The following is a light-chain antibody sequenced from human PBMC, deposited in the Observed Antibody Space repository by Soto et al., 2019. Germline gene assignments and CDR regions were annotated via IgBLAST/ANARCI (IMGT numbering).Light chain of an antibody. CDR1: LSVSSY. CDR2: DAS. V-gene: IGKV3-11*01. CDR3: QQHNNWPPSIT. Sequence: EIVLTQSPATLSLSPGERATFSCRASLSVSSYLAWYQQKPGQAPRLLIYDASTRATGIAARFSGSGSRTDFTLTISSLEPEDFAVYYCQQHNNWPPSITFGQGTRLEIK. J-gene: IGKJ5*01.